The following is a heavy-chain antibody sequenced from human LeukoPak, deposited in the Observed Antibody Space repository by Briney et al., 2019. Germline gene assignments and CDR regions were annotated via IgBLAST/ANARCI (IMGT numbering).Heavy chain of an antibody. CDR3: ARDLRAYCGGDCPFDY. D-gene: IGHD2-21*01. J-gene: IGHJ4*02. CDR2: ISSSSSYI. Sequence: GGALRLSCAASGFTFSNYSMNWVRPAPGKGLEWFSSISSSSSYIYYADSVKGRFTISRDNAKNSLYLQMNSLRAEDTAVYYCARDLRAYCGGDCPFDYWGQGTLVTVSS. CDR1: GFTFSNYS. V-gene: IGHV3-21*01.